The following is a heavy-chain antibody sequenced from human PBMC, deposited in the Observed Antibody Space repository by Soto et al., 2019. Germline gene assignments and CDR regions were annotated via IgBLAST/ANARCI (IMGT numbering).Heavy chain of an antibody. J-gene: IGHJ1*01. Sequence: SETLSLTCTVSGGPISSLYWAWIRQPAGNGLEWIGRIFPSGDSNYNPSLPSRVSMSLYTSKNDFSLTMSSVTASDTAVYYCARASRFKSEYESFAWLAFWAQGIMVTVSA. V-gene: IGHV4-4*07. CDR1: GGPISSLY. CDR3: ARASRFKSEYESFAWLAF. CDR2: IFPSGDS. D-gene: IGHD3-3*01.